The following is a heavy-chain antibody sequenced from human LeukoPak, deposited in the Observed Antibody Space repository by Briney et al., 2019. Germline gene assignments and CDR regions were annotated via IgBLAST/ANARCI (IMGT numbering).Heavy chain of an antibody. V-gene: IGHV1-2*06. Sequence: ASVKVSCKASGYTFTGYYMHWVRQAPGQGLEWMGRISPNSGGTNCAQKFQGRVTMTRDTSISAAYMELSRLRSDDTAVYYCAKEFAQGAVVPAATGRYYFDYWGQGTLVTVSS. D-gene: IGHD2-2*01. CDR2: ISPNSGGT. CDR1: GYTFTGYY. J-gene: IGHJ4*02. CDR3: AKEFAQGAVVPAATGRYYFDY.